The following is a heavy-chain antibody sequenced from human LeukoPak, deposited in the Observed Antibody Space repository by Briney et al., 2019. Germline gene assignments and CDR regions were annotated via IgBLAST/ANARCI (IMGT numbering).Heavy chain of an antibody. CDR3: AKGGIQLFARLGY. J-gene: IGHJ4*02. CDR2: ISGSGGST. Sequence: GGSLRLSCGASGFTFSSYAMSWVRQAPGKGLEWVSAISGSGGSTYYADSVKGRFTISRDNSKNTLYLQMNSLRAEDTAVYYCAKGGIQLFARLGYWGQGTLVTVSS. CDR1: GFTFSSYA. V-gene: IGHV3-23*01. D-gene: IGHD5-18*01.